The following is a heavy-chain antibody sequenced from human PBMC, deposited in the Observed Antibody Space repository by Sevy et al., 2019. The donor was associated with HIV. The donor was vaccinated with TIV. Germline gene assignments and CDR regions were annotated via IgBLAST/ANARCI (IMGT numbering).Heavy chain of an antibody. CDR2: ISWNSGSI. D-gene: IGHD6-19*01. Sequence: GGSLRLSCAASGFTFDDYAMHWVRQAPGKGLEWVSGISWNSGSIGYADSVKGRFTISRDNAKNSLYLQMNSLRAEETALYYCAKASGVYYYYYGMDVWGQGTTVTVSS. J-gene: IGHJ6*02. CDR1: GFTFDDYA. CDR3: AKASGVYYYYYGMDV. V-gene: IGHV3-9*01.